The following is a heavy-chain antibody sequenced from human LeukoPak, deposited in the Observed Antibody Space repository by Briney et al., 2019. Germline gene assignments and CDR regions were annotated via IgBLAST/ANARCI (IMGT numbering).Heavy chain of an antibody. CDR3: ARDRPDNWNDGAPLFDP. V-gene: IGHV1-69*04. CDR1: GGTFSSYA. J-gene: IGHJ5*02. D-gene: IGHD1-20*01. CDR2: IIPILGIA. Sequence: SVKVSCKASGGTFSSYAISWVRQAPGQGLEWMGRIIPILGIANYAQKFQGRVTITVDKSTSTAYMELSSLRSEDTAVYYCARDRPDNWNDGAPLFDPWGQGTLVTVSS.